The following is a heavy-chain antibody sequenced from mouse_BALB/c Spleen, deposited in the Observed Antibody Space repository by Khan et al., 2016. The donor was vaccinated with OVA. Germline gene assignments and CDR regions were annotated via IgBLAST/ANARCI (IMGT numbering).Heavy chain of an antibody. V-gene: IGHV2-9*02. Sequence: VQLQESGPGLVEPSQSLSITCTVSGFSLTSYGIHWFRQPPGKGLEWLGVIWAGGSTNYNSAFMSRLSISNDNSKSQVFLKMNSLQTDDTAIYYCSRGDGYYEDAMDYWGQGTSVTVSS. J-gene: IGHJ4*01. D-gene: IGHD2-3*01. CDR3: SRGDGYYEDAMDY. CDR2: IWAGGST. CDR1: GFSLTSYG.